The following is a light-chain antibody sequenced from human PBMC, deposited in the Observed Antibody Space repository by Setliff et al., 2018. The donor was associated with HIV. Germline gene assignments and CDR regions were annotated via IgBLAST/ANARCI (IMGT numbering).Light chain of an antibody. J-gene: IGLJ1*01. V-gene: IGLV2-23*02. CDR1: SSDVGSYNL. Sequence: QSALTQPASVSGSPGQSITISCTGTSSDVGSYNLVSWYQQHPGKAPKLMIYEVSKRPSGVSNRFSGSKSGSTASLTISGLQAEDEADYYCCSYAGSSTYVFGTGTKVT. CDR3: CSYAGSSTYV. CDR2: EVS.